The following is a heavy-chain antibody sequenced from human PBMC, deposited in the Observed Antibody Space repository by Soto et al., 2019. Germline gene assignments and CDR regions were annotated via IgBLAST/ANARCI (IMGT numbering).Heavy chain of an antibody. J-gene: IGHJ4*02. D-gene: IGHD3-10*01. CDR3: ARGIGYYFDS. V-gene: IGHV4-39*01. CDR2: IHYRGST. CDR1: GGSISSSSYF. Sequence: QLQLQESGPGLVKPSETLSLTCTVSGGSISSSSYFWGWIRQPPGKGLEWIGNIHYRGSTYYNASLKSRVTISVDMSKNPFSLKLSSVTPADSAVYSCARGIGYYFDSWGQGTLVTLSS.